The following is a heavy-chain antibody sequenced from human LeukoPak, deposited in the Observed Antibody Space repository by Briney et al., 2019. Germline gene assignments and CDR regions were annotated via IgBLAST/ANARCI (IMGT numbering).Heavy chain of an antibody. Sequence: GASVKVSCKASGYTFTSYDINWVRQASGQGLEWMGWTNPNTGNTGYAQKFQGRVTITRNTSISTVYMELSSLRSEDTAVYYCARGVGATISYYHYYIDVWGKGTTVTVSS. CDR3: ARGVGATISYYHYYIDV. D-gene: IGHD1-26*01. CDR2: TNPNTGNT. V-gene: IGHV1-8*03. J-gene: IGHJ6*03. CDR1: GYTFTSYD.